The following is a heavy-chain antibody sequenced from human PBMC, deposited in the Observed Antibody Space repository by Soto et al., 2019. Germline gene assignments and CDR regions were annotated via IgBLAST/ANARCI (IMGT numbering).Heavy chain of an antibody. J-gene: IGHJ4*02. V-gene: IGHV1-3*04. CDR1: GINYNTYA. CDR2: INTGNGDT. Sequence: QVQLVQSGAEMKKPGASVKVSCKTSGINYNTYAIHWVRQAPGQGLEWMGWINTGNGDTRYSQNFQGRVTLTRDTSASTVHMDRDSLKSEDTGLYFCARAISGYVTWGPGTLVTVSS. D-gene: IGHD5-12*01. CDR3: ARAISGYVT.